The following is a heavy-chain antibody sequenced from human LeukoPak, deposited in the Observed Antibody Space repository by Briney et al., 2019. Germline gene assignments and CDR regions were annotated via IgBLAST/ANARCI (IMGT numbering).Heavy chain of an antibody. J-gene: IGHJ4*02. CDR1: GGSISSGDYY. Sequence: PSQTLSLTCTVSGGSISSGDYYWSWIRQPPGTGLEWIGYIYYSGSTYYNPSLKSRVTISVDTSKNQFSLKLSSVTAADTAVYYCARGVMGDRNDYFDYWGQGTLATVSS. CDR3: ARGVMGDRNDYFDY. CDR2: IYYSGST. D-gene: IGHD3-16*01. V-gene: IGHV4-30-4*08.